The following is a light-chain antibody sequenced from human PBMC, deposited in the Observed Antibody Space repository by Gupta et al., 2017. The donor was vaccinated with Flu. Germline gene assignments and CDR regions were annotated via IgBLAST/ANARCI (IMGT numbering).Light chain of an antibody. CDR3: ATWDNSSIGPV. Sequence: QSVLTQPPSASGTPGQRVTISCSGSSSNIGSTSVNWYQELPGTAPKLLIYSNNQRPSGVPDRFSGSKSGTSASLAISGLQSEDEADYYCATWDNSSIGPVFGGGTKLTVL. CDR2: SNN. V-gene: IGLV1-44*01. CDR1: SSNIGSTS. J-gene: IGLJ3*02.